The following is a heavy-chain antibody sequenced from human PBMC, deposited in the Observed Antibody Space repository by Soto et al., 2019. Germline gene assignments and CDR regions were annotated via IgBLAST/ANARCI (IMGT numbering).Heavy chain of an antibody. D-gene: IGHD3-3*01. V-gene: IGHV4-59*01. CDR1: GGSISSDY. Sequence: QVQLQESGPGLVKPSETLSLTCTVSGGSISSDYWSWIRQPPGKRLEYIGFIYNGGSPNYNPSLESRVTISPDPSKNHVSLKVSSVTAADTAVYYCARGEWFLRGYGMDVWGRGTTVTVS. J-gene: IGHJ6*02. CDR2: IYNGGSP. CDR3: ARGEWFLRGYGMDV.